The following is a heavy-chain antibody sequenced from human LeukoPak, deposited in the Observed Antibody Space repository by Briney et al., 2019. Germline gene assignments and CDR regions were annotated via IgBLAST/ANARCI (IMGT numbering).Heavy chain of an antibody. Sequence: VASVKVSCTASGGTFSSYAISWVRQAPGQGLEWMGGIIPIFGTANYAQKFQGRVTITADESTSTAYMELSSLRSEDTAVYYCARDVTEENWFDPWGQGTLVTVSS. J-gene: IGHJ5*02. CDR1: GGTFSSYA. D-gene: IGHD1-14*01. V-gene: IGHV1-69*13. CDR3: ARDVTEENWFDP. CDR2: IIPIFGTA.